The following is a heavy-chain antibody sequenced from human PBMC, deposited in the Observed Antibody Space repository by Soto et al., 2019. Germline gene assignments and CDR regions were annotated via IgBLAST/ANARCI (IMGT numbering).Heavy chain of an antibody. J-gene: IGHJ4*02. CDR2: INHSGST. Sequence: QVQLQQWGAGLLKPSETLSLTCAVYGGSFSGYYWSWIRQPPGKGLEWIGEINHSGSTNYNPSLKSRVTISVDTSKNQFSLKLSSVTAADTAVYYCARARGHIQQRFDYWGQGTLVTVSS. V-gene: IGHV4-34*01. D-gene: IGHD6-25*01. CDR3: ARARGHIQQRFDY. CDR1: GGSFSGYY.